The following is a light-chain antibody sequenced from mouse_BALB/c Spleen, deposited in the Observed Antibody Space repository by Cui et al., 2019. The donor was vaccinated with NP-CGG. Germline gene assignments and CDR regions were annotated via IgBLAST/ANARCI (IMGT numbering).Light chain of an antibody. CDR2: GTS. CDR1: PIISSSY. CDR3: QQWSSSPLT. Sequence: EIVLTQSPALIAASPGEKVTITCSVSPIISSSYLFWYQQKSGISPKPWIYGTSNLASGVPARFSGSGSGTSYSLTISSMEAEDAATYYCQQWSSSPLTFGAGTKLELK. J-gene: IGKJ5*01. V-gene: IGKV4-53*01.